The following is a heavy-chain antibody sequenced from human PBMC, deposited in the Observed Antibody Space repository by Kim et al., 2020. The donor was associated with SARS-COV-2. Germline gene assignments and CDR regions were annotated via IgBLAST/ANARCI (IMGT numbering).Heavy chain of an antibody. V-gene: IGHV2-70*01. D-gene: IGHD6-13*01. CDR2: IDWDDDK. Sequence: SGPTLVKPTPTLTLTCTFSGFSLSTSGMCVSWIRQPPGKALEWLALIDWDDDKYYSTSLKTRLTISKDTSKNQVVLTMTNMDPVDTATYYCARIGDSSSWYEFDYWGQGTLVTVSS. J-gene: IGHJ4*02. CDR1: GFSLSTSGMC. CDR3: ARIGDSSSWYEFDY.